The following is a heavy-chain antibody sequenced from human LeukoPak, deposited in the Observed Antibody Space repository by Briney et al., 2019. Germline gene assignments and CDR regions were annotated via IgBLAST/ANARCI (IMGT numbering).Heavy chain of an antibody. CDR2: IYHSGST. D-gene: IGHD2-8*01. J-gene: IGHJ6*03. CDR3: ARGDIVPHYYYYMDV. Sequence: SETLSLTCAVSGYSISSGYYWGWIRQPPGKGLEWIGSIYHSGSTYYNPSLKSRVTISVDTSKNQFSLKLSSETAADTAVYYCARGDIVPHYYYYMDVWGKGTTVTVSS. CDR1: GYSISSGYY. V-gene: IGHV4-38-2*01.